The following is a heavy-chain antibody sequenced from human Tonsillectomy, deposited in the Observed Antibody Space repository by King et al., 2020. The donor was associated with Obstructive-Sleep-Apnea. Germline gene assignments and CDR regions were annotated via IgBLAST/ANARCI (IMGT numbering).Heavy chain of an antibody. CDR2: IYPGDSDT. Sequence: DVQLVESGAEVKKPGESLKISCKGSGYSFTSYWIGWVRQMPGKGLEWMGIIYPGDSDTRYSPSFQGQVTISADKSISTAYLQWSSLKASETAMYYCATLVGLRYVDWPFVDVWGQGTTVTVSS. D-gene: IGHD3-9*01. V-gene: IGHV5-51*01. CDR1: GYSFTSYW. CDR3: ATLVGLRYVDWPFVDV. J-gene: IGHJ6*02.